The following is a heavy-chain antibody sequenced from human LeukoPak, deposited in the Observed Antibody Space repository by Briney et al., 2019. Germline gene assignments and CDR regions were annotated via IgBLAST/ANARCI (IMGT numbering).Heavy chain of an antibody. D-gene: IGHD2-15*01. CDR1: GFTFSSYE. CDR2: ISSSGSTI. V-gene: IGHV3-48*03. Sequence: PGGSLRLSCAASGFTFSSYEMNWVRQAPGKGLEWVSYISSSGSTIYYADSVKGRFTISRDNAKNSLYLQMNSLRAEDTAVYYCARDKRSRAEDRIIDYWGQGTLVTVSS. CDR3: ARDKRSRAEDRIIDY. J-gene: IGHJ4*02.